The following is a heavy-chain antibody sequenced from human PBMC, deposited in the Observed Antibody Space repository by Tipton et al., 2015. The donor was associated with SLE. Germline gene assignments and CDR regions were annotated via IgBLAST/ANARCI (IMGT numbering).Heavy chain of an antibody. CDR3: ARGSIAAPHWYFDL. CDR1: GGSISSGSYY. J-gene: IGHJ2*01. D-gene: IGHD6-6*01. CDR2: IYTTGSA. Sequence: LRLSCTVSGGSISSGSYYWSWIRQPAGKGLEWIGRIYTTGSANYNPSLKSRVTISVDTSKNQFSLKLTSVTAADTAVYYCARGSIAAPHWYFDLWGRGTLVTVSS. V-gene: IGHV4-61*02.